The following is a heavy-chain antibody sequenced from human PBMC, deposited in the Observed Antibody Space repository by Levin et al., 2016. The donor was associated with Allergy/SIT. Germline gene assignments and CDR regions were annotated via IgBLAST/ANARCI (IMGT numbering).Heavy chain of an antibody. CDR1: GYNFITYG. D-gene: IGHD3-3*01. Sequence: ASVKVSCKASGYNFITYGMHWVRQAPGQGLEWLGIINPSGTNTRYAQQFQGRLTLTRDTSTSTVYMELSSLRSDDTAIYYCTTLTIPDYWGQGTQVTVSS. CDR3: TTLTIPDY. J-gene: IGHJ4*02. V-gene: IGHV1-46*03. CDR2: INPSGTNT.